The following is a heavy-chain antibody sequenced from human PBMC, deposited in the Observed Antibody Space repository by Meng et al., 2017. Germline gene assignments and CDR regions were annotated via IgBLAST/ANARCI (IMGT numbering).Heavy chain of an antibody. CDR3: ARVPYCSSTSCYLTGSNWFDP. J-gene: IGHJ5*02. CDR1: GGTFSSYA. D-gene: IGHD2-2*01. Sequence: GQRGRSGAEGRQPGASGKVLCKASGGTFSSYAINWVRQAPGQGLEWMGRIIPIFGTANYAQKFQGRVTITADESTSTAYMELSSLRSEDTAVYYCARVPYCSSTSCYLTGSNWFDPWGQGTLVTVSS. V-gene: IGHV1-69*18. CDR2: IIPIFGTA.